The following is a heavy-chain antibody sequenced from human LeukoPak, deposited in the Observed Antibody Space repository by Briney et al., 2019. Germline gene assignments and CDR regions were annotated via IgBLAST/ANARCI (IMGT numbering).Heavy chain of an antibody. CDR2: IKQDGSEK. CDR3: TRDFGYYYGSGSYRFFDY. J-gene: IGHJ4*02. D-gene: IGHD3-10*01. V-gene: IGHV3-7*01. CDR1: GFTFSSYW. Sequence: GGSLRLSCAASGFTFSSYWMSWVRQAPGKGLEWVANIKQDGSEKYYVDSVKGRFTISRDNAKNSLYLQMNSLRAEDTAVYYCTRDFGYYYGSGSYRFFDYWGQGTLVTVSS.